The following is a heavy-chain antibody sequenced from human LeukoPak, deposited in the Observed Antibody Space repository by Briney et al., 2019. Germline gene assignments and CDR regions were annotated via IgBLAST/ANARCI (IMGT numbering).Heavy chain of an antibody. CDR1: GFTFSNAW. V-gene: IGHV3-15*01. J-gene: IGHJ5*02. CDR2: IKSKTDGGTT. D-gene: IGHD2/OR15-2a*01. Sequence: GGSLRLSCAASGFTFSNAWMSWVRQAPGKGLEWVGRIKSKTDGGTTDYAAPVKGRFTISRDDSKNTLYLRMNSLKTEDTAIYYCTTEVIAMSGSDHWGQGTLVTVSS. CDR3: TTEVIAMSGSDH.